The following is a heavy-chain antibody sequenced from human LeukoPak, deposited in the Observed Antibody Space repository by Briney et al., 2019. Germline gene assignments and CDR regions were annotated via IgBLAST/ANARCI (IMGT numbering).Heavy chain of an antibody. Sequence: GGSLRLSCAGSGFTFSSYGMHWVRQAPGKGLEWVAFIRYDGTNKFYADSVKGRFTISRDISKNTLYLQMNSLRAEDTAVYYCAIIGELLSSPDYWGQGTLVTVSS. CDR2: IRYDGTNK. CDR3: AIIGELLSSPDY. V-gene: IGHV3-30*02. CDR1: GFTFSSYG. J-gene: IGHJ4*02. D-gene: IGHD3-10*01.